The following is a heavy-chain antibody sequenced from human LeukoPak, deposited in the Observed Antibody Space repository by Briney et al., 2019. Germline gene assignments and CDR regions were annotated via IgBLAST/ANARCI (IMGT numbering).Heavy chain of an antibody. CDR3: LRGDRRDY. J-gene: IGHJ4*02. CDR2: ISGSGGST. Sequence: GGSLRLSCAASGFTFSSFAMSWVRQAPGKGLEWVSAISGSGGSTYYADSVKGRFTISRDNSKNTLSLQMNSLRVEDTAVYYCLRGDRRDYWGQGTLVTVSS. CDR1: GFTFSSFA. V-gene: IGHV3-23*01.